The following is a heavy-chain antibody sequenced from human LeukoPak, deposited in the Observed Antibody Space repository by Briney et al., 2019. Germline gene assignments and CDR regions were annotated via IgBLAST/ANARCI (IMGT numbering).Heavy chain of an antibody. CDR3: ARRFGSGSYYNGVDS. V-gene: IGHV1-2*02. CDR1: GYTFTDYH. J-gene: IGHJ4*02. CDR2: INPNTGDT. D-gene: IGHD3-10*01. Sequence: GASVKVSRKASGYTFTDYHLHWVRQAPGQGLEWMGWINPNTGDTHYGQKFQGRVTMTRDTSISTAYMELSRLTSDETAVFYCARRFGSGSYYNGVDSWGQGTLVTVSS.